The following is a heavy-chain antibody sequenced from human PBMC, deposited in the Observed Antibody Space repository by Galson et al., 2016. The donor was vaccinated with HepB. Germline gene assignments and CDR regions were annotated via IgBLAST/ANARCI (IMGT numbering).Heavy chain of an antibody. CDR2: IYYSGST. CDR1: GGSISSYY. D-gene: IGHD3-22*01. CDR3: ARRRNYYDSSGYYYDWFDP. J-gene: IGHJ5*02. V-gene: IGHV4-59*08. Sequence: TLSLTCTVSGGSISSYYWSWIRQPPGKGLEWIGYIYYSGSTNYNPSLKSRVTISVDTSKNQFSLKLSSVTAADTAVYYCARRRNYYDSSGYYYDWFDPWGQGILVAVSS.